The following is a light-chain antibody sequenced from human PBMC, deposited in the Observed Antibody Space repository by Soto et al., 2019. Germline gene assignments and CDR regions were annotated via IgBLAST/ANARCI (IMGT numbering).Light chain of an antibody. CDR2: RNN. Sequence: QSVLTQPPSASGTPGQRVTISCSGGATNIGRNHVYWYQQFPGVAPRLLIYRNNQRPSGVPDRISGSKSGTSASLAISGLRSEYEADYYCATWDDSLSGHVVFCGGTKLTVL. J-gene: IGLJ2*01. CDR1: ATNIGRNH. V-gene: IGLV1-47*01. CDR3: ATWDDSLSGHVV.